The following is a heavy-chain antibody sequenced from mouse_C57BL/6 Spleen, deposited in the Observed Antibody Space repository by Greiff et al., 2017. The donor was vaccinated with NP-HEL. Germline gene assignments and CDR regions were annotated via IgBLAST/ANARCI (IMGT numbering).Heavy chain of an antibody. V-gene: IGHV1-26*01. D-gene: IGHD1-1*01. CDR3: ARCYGSSEFDY. CDR2: INPNNGGT. J-gene: IGHJ2*01. CDR1: GYTFTDYY. Sequence: VQLQQSGPELVKPGASVKISCKASGYTFTDYYMNWVKQSHGKSLEWIGDINPNNGGTSYNQKFKGKATLTVDKSSSTAYMELRSLTSEDSAVYYCARCYGSSEFDYWGQGTTLTVSS.